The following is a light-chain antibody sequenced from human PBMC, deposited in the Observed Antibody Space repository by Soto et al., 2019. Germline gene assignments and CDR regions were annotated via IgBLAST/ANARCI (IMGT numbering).Light chain of an antibody. V-gene: IGKV3-11*01. CDR3: QQRSNWIT. CDR2: DAS. CDR1: QSVSTY. Sequence: VLSQAPATLSLSKGERATLSFWASQSVSTYLAWYQQKPGQAPRLLIYDASSRATGIPARFSGSGSGTDFTLTISSVAPEDFAVYYCQQRSNWITFGQGTRLEN. J-gene: IGKJ5*01.